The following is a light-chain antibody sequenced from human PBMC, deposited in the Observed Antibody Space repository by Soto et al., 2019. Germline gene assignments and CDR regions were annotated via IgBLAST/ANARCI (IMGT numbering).Light chain of an antibody. CDR2: LYSDGSH. CDR3: QTWDNDVKGE. J-gene: IGLJ2*01. V-gene: IGLV4-69*01. CDR1: SGRSSYT. Sequence: QLVLTQSPSASASLGASVKLTCTLSSGRSSYTIAWHQQQPGKGPRYLMKLYSDGSHIKGDGIPDRFSGSTSGAERYLTISNLQSEDEADYYCQTWDNDVKGEFGGGTKLTVL.